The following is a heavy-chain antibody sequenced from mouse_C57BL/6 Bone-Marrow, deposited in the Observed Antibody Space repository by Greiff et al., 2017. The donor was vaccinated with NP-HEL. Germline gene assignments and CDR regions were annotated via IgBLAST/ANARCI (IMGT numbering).Heavy chain of an antibody. CDR1: GFTFNTYA. V-gene: IGHV10-3*01. Sequence: EVKLVESGGGLVQPKGSLKLSCAASGFTFNTYAMHWVRQAPGKGLEWVARIRSKSSNYATYYADSVKDRFTISRDDSQSMLYLQMNNLKTEDTAMYYCVAITTVVATSDYFDYWGQGTTLTVSS. CDR2: IRSKSSNYAT. D-gene: IGHD1-1*01. CDR3: VAITTVVATSDYFDY. J-gene: IGHJ2*01.